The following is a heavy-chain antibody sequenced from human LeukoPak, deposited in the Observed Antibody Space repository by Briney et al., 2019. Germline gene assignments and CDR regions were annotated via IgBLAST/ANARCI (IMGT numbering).Heavy chain of an antibody. CDR1: GFTFSSYA. CDR2: ISGSGGST. J-gene: IGHJ4*02. Sequence: GGSLRLSCAASGFTFSSYAMSWVRQAPGKGLEWVSAISGSGGSTYYADSVKGRFTISRDNSKNTLYLQMNSLRAEDTAVYYCAYWGSYCGGDCYSVLDYWGQGTLVTVSS. V-gene: IGHV3-23*01. D-gene: IGHD2-21*02. CDR3: AYWGSYCGGDCYSVLDY.